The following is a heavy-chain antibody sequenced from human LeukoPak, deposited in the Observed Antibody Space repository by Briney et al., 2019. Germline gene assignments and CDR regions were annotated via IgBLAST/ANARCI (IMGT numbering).Heavy chain of an antibody. CDR3: ARGQRTAAPGAHEGMDV. D-gene: IGHD2-2*01. V-gene: IGHV4-4*02. CDR2: IYHSGST. CDR1: GGSINSSNW. J-gene: IGHJ6*02. Sequence: SGTLSLTCAVSGGSINSSNWWSWVRQPPGKGLEWIGEIYHSGSTNYNPSLKSRVTISVDRSKNQFSLKLSSVTAADTAVYYCARGQRTAAPGAHEGMDVWGQGTTVTVSS.